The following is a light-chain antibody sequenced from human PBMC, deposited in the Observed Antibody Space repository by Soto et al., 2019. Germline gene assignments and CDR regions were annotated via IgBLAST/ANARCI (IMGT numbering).Light chain of an antibody. V-gene: IGKV1-16*02. CDR2: ATS. J-gene: IGKJ5*01. Sequence: DIQMTQSPSSLSASIGDRLTIACRASQTISSYLTWYQQKPGKAPKLLIYATSSLQSGVPSKFSGSGSGTDFTLTISSLQPDDFATYYCQQYNTYSTFGQGTRLEIK. CDR3: QQYNTYST. CDR1: QTISSY.